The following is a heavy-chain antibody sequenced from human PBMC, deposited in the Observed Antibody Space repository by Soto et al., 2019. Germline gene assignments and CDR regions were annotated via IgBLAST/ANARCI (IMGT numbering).Heavy chain of an antibody. D-gene: IGHD6-13*01. CDR1: GYPLCSYA. CDR3: ARNNGHMTADNWFDP. Sequence: XSVKVACKASGYPLCSYAIGWVRQARGQGLEWMGWISGYNGHTNYAQNFQGRLTLTTDPSTSTAYMELRSLRSDDTAVYYCARNNGHMTADNWFDPWAQGTQVTVSS. J-gene: IGHJ5*02. CDR2: ISGYNGHT. V-gene: IGHV1-18*01.